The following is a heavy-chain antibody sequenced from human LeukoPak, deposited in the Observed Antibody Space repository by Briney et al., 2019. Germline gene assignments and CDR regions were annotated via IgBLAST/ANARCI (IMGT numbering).Heavy chain of an antibody. CDR1: GGSISSYY. V-gene: IGHV4-59*01. CDR2: IYYSGST. CDR3: ARGSGYSFHGYYGMDV. D-gene: IGHD5-18*01. J-gene: IGHJ6*02. Sequence: PSETLSLTCTVSGGSISSYYWSWIRQPPGKGLEWIGYIYYSGSTNYNPSLKSRVTISVDTSKNQFSLKLSSVTAADTAVYHCARGSGYSFHGYYGMDVWGQGTTVTVSS.